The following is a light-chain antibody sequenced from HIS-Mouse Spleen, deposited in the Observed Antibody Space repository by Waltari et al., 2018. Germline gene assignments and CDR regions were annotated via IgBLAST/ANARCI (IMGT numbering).Light chain of an antibody. CDR3: QAWDSSTYVV. Sequence: SYELTQPPSVSVSPGQTASITCSGDKLGDKYACWYQQKPGQSPVLVIYQDSKRPSGIPGRFSGSNSGNTVTLTISGTQAMDEADYYCQAWDSSTYVVFGGGTKLTVL. J-gene: IGLJ2*01. CDR2: QDS. V-gene: IGLV3-1*01. CDR1: KLGDKY.